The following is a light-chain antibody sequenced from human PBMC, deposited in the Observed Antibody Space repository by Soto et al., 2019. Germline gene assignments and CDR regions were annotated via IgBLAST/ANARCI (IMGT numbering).Light chain of an antibody. CDR3: QQYYSTWT. J-gene: IGKJ1*01. CDR1: QSIFYSSNNRNY. CDR2: WAS. Sequence: DIVMTQSPDSLTVSLGERATINCTSSQSIFYSSNNRNYLGWYQQRPGQPPKLLIYWASTRESGVPDRFSGSGSGTDFTLTISSLQTEDVAVYYCQQYYSTWTFGQGTKVEIK. V-gene: IGKV4-1*01.